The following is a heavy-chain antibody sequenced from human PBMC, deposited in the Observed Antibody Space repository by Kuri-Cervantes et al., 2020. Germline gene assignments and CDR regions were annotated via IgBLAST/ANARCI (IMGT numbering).Heavy chain of an antibody. D-gene: IGHD2-8*01. V-gene: IGHV3-23*01. J-gene: IGHJ3*02. Sequence: GGSLRLSCAASGFPFSSYSMNWVRQAPGKGLEWVSAISGSGGSTYYADSVKGRFTISRDNSKNTLYLQMNSLRAEDTAVYYCAREVLGAFDIWGQGTMVTVSS. CDR2: ISGSGGST. CDR3: AREVLGAFDI. CDR1: GFPFSSYS.